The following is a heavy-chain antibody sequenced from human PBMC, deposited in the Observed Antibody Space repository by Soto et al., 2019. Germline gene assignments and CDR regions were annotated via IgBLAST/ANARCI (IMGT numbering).Heavy chain of an antibody. V-gene: IGHV1-18*01. Sequence: ASVKVSCKASGYAFTSYGISWVRQAPGQGLEWMGWISAYNGNTNYAQKLQGRVTVTTDTSTSTAYMELRSLRSDDTAVYYCARTPLYDFWSGYWGQGTLVTVSS. D-gene: IGHD3-3*01. CDR3: ARTPLYDFWSGY. CDR1: GYAFTSYG. CDR2: ISAYNGNT. J-gene: IGHJ4*02.